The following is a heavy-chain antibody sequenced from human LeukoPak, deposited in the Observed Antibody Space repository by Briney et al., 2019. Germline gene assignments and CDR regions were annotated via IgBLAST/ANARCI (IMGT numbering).Heavy chain of an antibody. D-gene: IGHD6-19*01. CDR2: INGRGATI. CDR1: GFNCNKYE. V-gene: IGHV3-48*03. J-gene: IGHJ4*02. Sequence: GGSLRLSCAASGFNCNKYEMNWVRQAPGKGLEWISYINGRGATIENADSVRGRFTISRDNAKNSLFLQMNSLRAEDTAVYYCARDGDNGWDFDCWGQGTLVTVSS. CDR3: ARDGDNGWDFDC.